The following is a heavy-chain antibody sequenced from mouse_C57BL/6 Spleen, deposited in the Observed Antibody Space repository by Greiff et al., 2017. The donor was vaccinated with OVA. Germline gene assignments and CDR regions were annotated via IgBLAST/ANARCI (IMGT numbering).Heavy chain of an antibody. CDR2: IYPGDGDT. CDR1: GYAFSSSW. D-gene: IGHD2-4*01. Sequence: QVQLQQSGPELVKPGASVKISCKASGYAFSSSWMNWVKQRPGKGLEWIGRIYPGDGDTNYNGKFKGKATLTADKSSSTAYMQLSSLTSEDSAVYCCASGGLRISYWYFGVWGTGTTVTVSS. CDR3: ASGGLRISYWYFGV. J-gene: IGHJ1*03. V-gene: IGHV1-82*01.